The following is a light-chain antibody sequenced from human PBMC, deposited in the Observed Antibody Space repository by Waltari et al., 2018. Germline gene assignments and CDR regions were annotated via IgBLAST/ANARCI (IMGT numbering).Light chain of an antibody. CDR1: SDHSNYA. CDR2: VNSDGSH. Sequence: LALTQSPSASASLGASVTVTCTLSSDHSNYALAWHQQQPQKGPRYLMKVNSDGSHIRGAGISDRFSGSSSGAERYLTISSLQSEDEGDYYCQTWDIATVVFGGGTKLAVL. CDR3: QTWDIATVV. J-gene: IGLJ2*01. V-gene: IGLV4-69*01.